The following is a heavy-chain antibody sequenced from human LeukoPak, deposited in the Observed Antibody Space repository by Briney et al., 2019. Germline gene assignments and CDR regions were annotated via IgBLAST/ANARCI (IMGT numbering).Heavy chain of an antibody. V-gene: IGHV3-23*01. J-gene: IGHJ4*02. CDR1: GFTFSSYA. D-gene: IGHD5-18*01. CDR2: ISGSGGST. CDR3: AKAQQLWFSHDY. Sequence: GGSLRLSCAASGFTFSSYAMSWVRQAPGKGLEWVSAISGSGGSTHYADSVKGRFTISRDNSKNTLYLQMNSLRAEDTAVYYCAKAQQLWFSHDYWGQGTLVTVSS.